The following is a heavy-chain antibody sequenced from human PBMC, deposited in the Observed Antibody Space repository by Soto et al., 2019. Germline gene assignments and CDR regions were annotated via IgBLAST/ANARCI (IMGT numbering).Heavy chain of an antibody. CDR2: ISSSSSTI. D-gene: IGHD5-12*01. Sequence: EVQLVESGGGLVQPGGSLRLSCAASGFTFSSYSMNWVRQAPGKGLEWVSYISSSSSTIYYADSVKGRFTISRDNAKNSLYLQMNSLRDEDTAVYYCARGVGGYGRPPLTFDYWGQGTLVTVSS. V-gene: IGHV3-48*02. CDR1: GFTFSSYS. J-gene: IGHJ4*02. CDR3: ARGVGGYGRPPLTFDY.